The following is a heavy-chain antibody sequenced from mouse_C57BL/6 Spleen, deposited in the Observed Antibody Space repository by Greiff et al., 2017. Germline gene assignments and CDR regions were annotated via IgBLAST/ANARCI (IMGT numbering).Heavy chain of an antibody. CDR1: GFTFSSYT. CDR2: ISGGGGNT. CDR3: ARQGAHYYGSRAWFAY. J-gene: IGHJ3*01. Sequence: DVMLVESGGGLVKPGGSLKLSCAASGFTFSSYTMSWVRQTPEKRLEWVATISGGGGNTYYPDSVKGRFTISRDNAKNTLYLQMSSLRSEDTALYYCARQGAHYYGSRAWFAYWGQGTLVTVSA. D-gene: IGHD1-1*01. V-gene: IGHV5-9*01.